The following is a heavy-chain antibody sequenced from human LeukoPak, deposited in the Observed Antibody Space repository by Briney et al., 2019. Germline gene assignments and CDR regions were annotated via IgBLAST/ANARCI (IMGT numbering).Heavy chain of an antibody. V-gene: IGHV4-59*02. CDR3: ARDNGAAAGTSYYYGMDV. CDR1: GGSVSGYY. J-gene: IGHJ6*02. Sequence: SETLSLTCTVSGGSVSGYYWSWIRQPPGKGLEWIGYIYCSGSTNYNPSLKSRVTISVDTSKNQFSLKLSSVTAADTAVYYCARDNGAAAGTSYYYGMDVWGQGTTVTVSS. D-gene: IGHD6-13*01. CDR2: IYCSGST.